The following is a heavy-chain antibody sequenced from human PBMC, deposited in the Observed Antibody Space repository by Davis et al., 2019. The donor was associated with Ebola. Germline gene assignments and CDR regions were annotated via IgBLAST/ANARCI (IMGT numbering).Heavy chain of an antibody. J-gene: IGHJ4*02. CDR1: GYTFTSYY. V-gene: IGHV1-46*01. D-gene: IGHD3-22*01. CDR3: ARSSGAHWGYFDY. CDR2: INPSGGST. Sequence: ASVKVSCKASGYTFTSYYMHWVRQAPGQGLEWMGIINPSGGSTSYAQKFQGRVTITADESTSTAYMELSSLRSEDTAVYYCARSSGAHWGYFDYWGQGTLVTVSS.